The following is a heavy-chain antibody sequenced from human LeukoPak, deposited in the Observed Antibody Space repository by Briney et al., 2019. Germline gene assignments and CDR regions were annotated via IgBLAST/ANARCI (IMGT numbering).Heavy chain of an antibody. J-gene: IGHJ5*02. V-gene: IGHV4-30-2*01. Sequence: PSQTLSLTCAVSSGSISSGGYSWNWIRQPPGKGLEWIGYIYHSGTTYYNPSLKSRVTISVDRSKNQFSLKLSSVTAADTAVYYCAREQSSSWYWFDPWGQGTLVTVSS. CDR3: AREQSSSWYWFDP. CDR1: SGSISSGGYS. CDR2: IYHSGTT. D-gene: IGHD6-13*01.